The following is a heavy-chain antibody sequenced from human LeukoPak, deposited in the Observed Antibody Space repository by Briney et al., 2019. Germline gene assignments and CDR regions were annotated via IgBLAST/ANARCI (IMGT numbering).Heavy chain of an antibody. Sequence: SVKVSCKASGGTFSSYAISWVPQAPGQGLEWRGRIMPIFGTVNYAQKFQGRVTITTDESASTAYMELSSLRSEDTAVYYCCAVVATIDTLYYFDYWGQGTLVTVSS. J-gene: IGHJ4*02. CDR2: IMPIFGTV. V-gene: IGHV1-69*05. CDR3: CAVVATIDTLYYFDY. CDR1: GGTFSSYA. D-gene: IGHD5-12*01.